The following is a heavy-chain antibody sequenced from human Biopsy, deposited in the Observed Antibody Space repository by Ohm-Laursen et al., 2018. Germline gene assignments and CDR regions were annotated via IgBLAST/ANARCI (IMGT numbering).Heavy chain of an antibody. CDR1: GYTLTSYG. CDR3: ARCSTPYYDFWSGYQPTYYFDY. D-gene: IGHD3-3*01. CDR2: ISAYNGNT. V-gene: IGHV1-18*01. J-gene: IGHJ4*02. Sequence: GSSVKVSCKASGYTLTSYGISWVRQAPGQGLEWMGWISAYNGNTNYAQKLQGRVTMTTDTSTSTAYMELRSLRSDDTAVYYCARCSTPYYDFWSGYQPTYYFDYWGQGTLVTVSS.